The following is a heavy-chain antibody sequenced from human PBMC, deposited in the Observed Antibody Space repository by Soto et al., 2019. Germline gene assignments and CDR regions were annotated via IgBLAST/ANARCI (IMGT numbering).Heavy chain of an antibody. CDR3: ASGWFGELVYQFDY. D-gene: IGHD3-10*01. Sequence: QVQLVQSGAEVKKPGGSVKVTCKPSGYTFTSYGITWVRQAPGQGLEWMGWISAYNGNTNYAQKFQGRVTMTTDTSTSTAYMELRSLGSDDTAVYYCASGWFGELVYQFDYWGQGTLVTVSS. CDR2: ISAYNGNT. CDR1: GYTFTSYG. V-gene: IGHV1-18*01. J-gene: IGHJ4*02.